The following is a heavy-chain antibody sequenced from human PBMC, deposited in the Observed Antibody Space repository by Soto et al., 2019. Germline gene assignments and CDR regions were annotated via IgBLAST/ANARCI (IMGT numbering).Heavy chain of an antibody. Sequence: QVQLVQSGAEVKKPGSSVKVSCKAPGGTFSSYAISWVRQAPGQGLEWMGGIIPIFGTAKYAQKFQGRVTITADQSTSTGYRELSSLRSEDTAVYYCARSQRGSSSLDIYYYYYYGMDVWGQGTTVTVSS. CDR3: ARSQRGSSSLDIYYYYYYGMDV. J-gene: IGHJ6*02. V-gene: IGHV1-69*01. CDR1: GGTFSSYA. D-gene: IGHD2-15*01. CDR2: IIPIFGTA.